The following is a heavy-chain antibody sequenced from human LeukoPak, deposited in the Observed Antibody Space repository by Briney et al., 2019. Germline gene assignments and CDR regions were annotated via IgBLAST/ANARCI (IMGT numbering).Heavy chain of an antibody. CDR1: GFTFSSYA. D-gene: IGHD3-22*01. CDR3: ARGRLEGNYYDSSGYLDY. Sequence: PGGSLRLSCAASGFTFSSYAMHWVRQAPGKGLEWVAVISYDGSNKYYADSVKGRFTISRDNSKNTLYLQMNSLRAEDTAVYYCARGRLEGNYYDSSGYLDYWGQGTLVTVSS. J-gene: IGHJ4*02. V-gene: IGHV3-30-3*01. CDR2: ISYDGSNK.